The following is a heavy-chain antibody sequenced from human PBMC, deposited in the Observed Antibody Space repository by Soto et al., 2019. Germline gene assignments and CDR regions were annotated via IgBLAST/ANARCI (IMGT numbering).Heavy chain of an antibody. V-gene: IGHV3-48*02. J-gene: IGHJ5*02. Sequence: QTGGSLRLSCAASGFTFCGYNMNWVRQAPGKGLEWVSYISSTNSTKYYADSVKGRFTISRDNPKNSLYLQMNSLRDEDTAVYYCARDLGYCVSPGCYLFDPWGQGTLVTVSS. D-gene: IGHD2-2*03. CDR1: GFTFCGYN. CDR3: ARDLGYCVSPGCYLFDP. CDR2: ISSTNSTK.